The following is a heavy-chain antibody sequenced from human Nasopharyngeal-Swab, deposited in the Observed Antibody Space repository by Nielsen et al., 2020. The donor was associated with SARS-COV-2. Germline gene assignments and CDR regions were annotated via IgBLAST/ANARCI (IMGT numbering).Heavy chain of an antibody. V-gene: IGHV3-21*01. CDR2: ISSSSSYI. Sequence: GGSLRLSCAASGFTFSSYSMNWVRQAPGKGLEWVSSISSSSSYIYYADSVKGRFTISRDNAKNSLYLQMNSLRAEDTAVYYCARDNPRYSSSFNWFDPWGQGTLVTVSS. D-gene: IGHD6-13*01. CDR3: ARDNPRYSSSFNWFDP. CDR1: GFTFSSYS. J-gene: IGHJ5*02.